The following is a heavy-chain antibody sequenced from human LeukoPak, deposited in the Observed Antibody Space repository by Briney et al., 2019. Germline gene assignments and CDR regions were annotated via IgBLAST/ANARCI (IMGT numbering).Heavy chain of an antibody. D-gene: IGHD3-3*01. CDR3: ARAPYYDFWSGYYTGIDY. Sequence: NPSETLSLTCAVYGGSFSGYYWSWIRQPPGKGLEWIGEINHSGSTNYNPSLKSRVTISVDTSKNQFSLKLSSVTAADTAVYYCARAPYYDFWSGYYTGIDYWGQGTLVTVSS. CDR2: INHSGST. V-gene: IGHV4-34*01. J-gene: IGHJ4*02. CDR1: GGSFSGYY.